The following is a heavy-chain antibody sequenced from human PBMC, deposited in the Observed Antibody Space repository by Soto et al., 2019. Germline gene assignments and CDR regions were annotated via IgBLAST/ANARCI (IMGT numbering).Heavy chain of an antibody. CDR3: VRTSLVVAAATREDY. CDR1: GFTFSSYW. CDR2: INSDGSST. J-gene: IGHJ4*02. D-gene: IGHD6-25*01. V-gene: IGHV3-74*01. Sequence: EVQLVECGGGVVQPGGSLRLACAASGFTFSSYWMHWVRQSPGKGLVWVSRINSDGSSTSYADSVKGRCTISRANAKNTLYLQMNRLRAEDTAVYYCVRTSLVVAAATREDYWGQGTLVTVS.